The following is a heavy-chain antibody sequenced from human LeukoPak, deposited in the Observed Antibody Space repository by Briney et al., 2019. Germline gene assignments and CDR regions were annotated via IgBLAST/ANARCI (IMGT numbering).Heavy chain of an antibody. D-gene: IGHD3-22*01. Sequence: GGSLRLSCAASGFTFSSYAMSWVRQAPGKGLEGVSAISGSGGSTYYADSVKGRFTISRDNSKNTLYLQMNSLRAEDTAVYYCAKGYYYDSSGYSDFDYWGQGTLVTVSS. CDR2: ISGSGGST. V-gene: IGHV3-23*01. CDR3: AKGYYYDSSGYSDFDY. J-gene: IGHJ4*02. CDR1: GFTFSSYA.